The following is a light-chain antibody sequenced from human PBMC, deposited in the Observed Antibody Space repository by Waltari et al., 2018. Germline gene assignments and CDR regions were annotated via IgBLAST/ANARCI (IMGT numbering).Light chain of an antibody. V-gene: IGKV1-39*01. CDR2: AAS. J-gene: IGKJ3*01. CDR1: QSISTY. CDR3: QQSYNAPRT. Sequence: DIQMTKSPSSLSAPVGDRVTITCRASQSISTYLNWYQQKPGKAPNLMIYAASTLQSGVPSRFSGSGSETDFTLTISSLQPEDFATYYCQQSYNAPRTFGLGTKVEIK.